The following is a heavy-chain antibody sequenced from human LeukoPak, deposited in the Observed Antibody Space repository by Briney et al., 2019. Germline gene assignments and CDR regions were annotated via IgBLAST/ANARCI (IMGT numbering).Heavy chain of an antibody. CDR1: GFTLSSYA. CDR2: ISGSADNT. J-gene: IGHJ4*02. CDR3: AKQGFGC. V-gene: IGHV3-23*01. Sequence: PGGSLRLSCTPSGFTLSSYAMSWVRQAPGEGLEWVSTISGSADNTNYAEAVKGRFTISRDNSKNTMYLQMNSLRAEDTAVYYCAKQGFGCWGQGTLVTVSS.